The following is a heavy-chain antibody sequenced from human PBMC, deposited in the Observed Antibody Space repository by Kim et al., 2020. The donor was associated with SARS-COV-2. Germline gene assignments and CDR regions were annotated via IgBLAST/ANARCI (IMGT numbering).Heavy chain of an antibody. CDR3: TRDVSMVRGVSYYYYGMDV. Sequence: GGSLRLSCTASGFTFGDYAMSWFRQAPGKVLEWVGFIRSKAYGGTTEYAASVKGRFTISRDDSKSIAYLQMNSLKTEDTAVYYCTRDVSMVRGVSYYYYGMDVCGPGTTVTVSS. CDR1: GFTFGDYA. J-gene: IGHJ6*02. V-gene: IGHV3-49*03. D-gene: IGHD3-10*01. CDR2: IRSKAYGGTT.